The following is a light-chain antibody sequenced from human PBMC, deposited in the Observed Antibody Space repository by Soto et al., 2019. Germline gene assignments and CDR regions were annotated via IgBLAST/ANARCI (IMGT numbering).Light chain of an antibody. CDR1: SSDVGGYDY. J-gene: IGLJ1*01. Sequence: QSALTQPASVSGSPGQSITISCTGTSSDVGGYDYVSWYQQHPDKAPKLMIYEVSNRPSGVSDRFSGSKSGNTASLTISGLQAEDEADYYCSSYTDRQSYLFGTGTKV. V-gene: IGLV2-14*01. CDR3: SSYTDRQSYL. CDR2: EVS.